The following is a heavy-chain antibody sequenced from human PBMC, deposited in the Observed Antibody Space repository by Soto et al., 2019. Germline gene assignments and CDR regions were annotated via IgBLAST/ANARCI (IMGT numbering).Heavy chain of an antibody. CDR1: GDSISSSSYY. V-gene: IGHV4-39*01. CDR3: ASRYGPSEFDH. CDR2: IHGNGGT. Sequence: QLQLEESGPGLVKSSETLSLTCSVSGDSISSSSYYWGWIRQSPGEGLEWIGNIHGNGGTQYNPSLGRRVIISVDTSANQFPLRLTSVTAADTAVYYCASRYGPSEFDHWGQGSLVTVSS. J-gene: IGHJ4*02. D-gene: IGHD3-9*01.